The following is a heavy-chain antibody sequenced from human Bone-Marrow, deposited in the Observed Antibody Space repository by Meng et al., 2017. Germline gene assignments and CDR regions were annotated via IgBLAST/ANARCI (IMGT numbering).Heavy chain of an antibody. CDR1: CATFSGYS. D-gene: IGHD3-10*01. CDR2: INHSAST. CDR3: ASIWFGGYWFDH. V-gene: IGHV4-34*08. Sequence: VQLQQGDERLMKSSALFSMTSACNCATFSGYSWSWIRQTPGKGLEWIGEINHSASTNYKPYRKGRVTISEATTKNYIYLKLTSVTAADTAVYFCASIWFGGYWFDHWGQGTLVTVSS. J-gene: IGHJ5*02.